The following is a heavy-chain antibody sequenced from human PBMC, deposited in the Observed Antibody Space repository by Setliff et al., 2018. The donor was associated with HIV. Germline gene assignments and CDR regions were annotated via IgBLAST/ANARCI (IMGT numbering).Heavy chain of an antibody. CDR1: GFTFISSG. V-gene: IGHV3-30*02. Sequence: PGGSLRLSCVASGFTFISSGMHWVRQAPGKGLEWVAFIRYDETNEFYADSVKGRFTISRDNSKNTLYLQMNSLRAEDTAVYYCAKDRRYSAYDPVPFDIWGQGIMVTVSS. CDR2: IRYDETNE. D-gene: IGHD5-12*01. J-gene: IGHJ3*02. CDR3: AKDRRYSAYDPVPFDI.